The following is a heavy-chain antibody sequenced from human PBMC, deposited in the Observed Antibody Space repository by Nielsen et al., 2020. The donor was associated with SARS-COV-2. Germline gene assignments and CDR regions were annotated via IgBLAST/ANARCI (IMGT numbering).Heavy chain of an antibody. Sequence: GGSLRLSCAASGFTFSSYGMHWVRQAPGKGLEWVAVISYEGSNKYYADSVKGRFTISRDNSKNTLYLQMNSLRAEDTAVYYCVKDHRGYGYDGGYYYYGMDVWGQGTTVTVSS. CDR2: ISYEGSNK. J-gene: IGHJ6*02. D-gene: IGHD5-18*01. CDR3: VKDHRGYGYDGGYYYYGMDV. CDR1: GFTFSSYG. V-gene: IGHV3-30*18.